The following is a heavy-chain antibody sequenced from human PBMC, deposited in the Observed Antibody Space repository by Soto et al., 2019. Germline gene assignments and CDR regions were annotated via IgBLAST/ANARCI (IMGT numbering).Heavy chain of an antibody. Sequence: GESLKISCAASGFTFSSYAMSWVRQAPGKGLEWVSAISGSGGSTYYADSVKGRFTISRDNSKNTLYLQMNSLRAEDTAVYYCARGYCTNGVCLYYYYYGMDVWGQGTTVTVSS. CDR2: ISGSGGST. CDR3: ARGYCTNGVCLYYYYYGMDV. V-gene: IGHV3-23*01. CDR1: GFTFSSYA. D-gene: IGHD2-8*01. J-gene: IGHJ6*02.